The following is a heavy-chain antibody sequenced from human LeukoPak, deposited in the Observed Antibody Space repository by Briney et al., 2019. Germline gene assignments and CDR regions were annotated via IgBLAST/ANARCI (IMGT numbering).Heavy chain of an antibody. D-gene: IGHD1-26*01. CDR2: MNPNSGNT. CDR1: GYTFTSYD. Sequence: ASVKVSCKASGYTFTSYDINWVRQATGQGLEWMGWMNPNSGNTGYAQKFQGRVTMTRNTSISTAYIELSSLRSEDTAVYYCAINSGSYFNWFDPWGQGTLVTVSS. CDR3: AINSGSYFNWFDP. J-gene: IGHJ5*02. V-gene: IGHV1-8*01.